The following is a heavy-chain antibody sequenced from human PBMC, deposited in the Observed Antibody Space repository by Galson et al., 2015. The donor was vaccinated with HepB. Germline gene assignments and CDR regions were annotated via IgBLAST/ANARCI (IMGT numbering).Heavy chain of an antibody. CDR1: GFTFSSYA. Sequence: SLRLSCAASGFTFSSYAMHWVRQAPGKGLEYVSAISSNGGSTYYANSVKGRFTISRDKSKNTLYLQMGSLRAEDMAVYYCARARMVRGVSLYGMDVWGQGTTVTVSS. CDR2: ISSNGGST. D-gene: IGHD3-10*01. J-gene: IGHJ6*02. CDR3: ARARMVRGVSLYGMDV. V-gene: IGHV3-64*01.